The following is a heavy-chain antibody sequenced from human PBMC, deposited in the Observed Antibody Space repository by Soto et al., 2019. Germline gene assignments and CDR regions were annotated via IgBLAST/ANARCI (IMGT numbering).Heavy chain of an antibody. V-gene: IGHV4-59*01. J-gene: IGHJ4*02. Sequence: QVQLQESGPGLVKPSETLSLTCTVSGGSISSYSWSWIRQPPGKGLEWIGCIYYSGSTNYYPSLKSRVTISVDTSKNQFSLKLSSVTAADTAVYYCARYLGESSGWYDYWGQGTLVTVSS. D-gene: IGHD6-19*01. CDR3: ARYLGESSGWYDY. CDR1: GGSISSYS. CDR2: IYYSGST.